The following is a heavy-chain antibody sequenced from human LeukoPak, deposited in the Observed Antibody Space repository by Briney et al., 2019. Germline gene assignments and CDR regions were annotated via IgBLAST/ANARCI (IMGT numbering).Heavy chain of an antibody. Sequence: SETLSLTCTVSGGSISSGGYYWSWIRQHPGKGLEWIGYIYYSGSTYYNPSLKSRVTISVDTSKNQFSLKLSSVTAADTAVYYCARAPHSTTFYYYGMDVWGQGTTATVSS. CDR2: IYYSGST. CDR1: GGSISSGGYY. J-gene: IGHJ6*02. CDR3: ARAPHSTTFYYYGMDV. D-gene: IGHD2/OR15-2a*01. V-gene: IGHV4-31*03.